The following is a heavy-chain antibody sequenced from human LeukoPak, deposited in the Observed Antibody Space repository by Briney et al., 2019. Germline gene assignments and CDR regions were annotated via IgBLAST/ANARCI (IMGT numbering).Heavy chain of an antibody. Sequence: PSETLSLTCTVSGGPITTKNYYWGWIRQTPGTGLEWIGSISYSWNTYYNPSLKSRVSISLDTSKNQFSLKLSSVTAADTAVYYCARSLTWAVAGNFDYWGQGTLVTVSS. J-gene: IGHJ4*02. CDR3: ARSLTWAVAGNFDY. V-gene: IGHV4-39*07. D-gene: IGHD6-19*01. CDR1: GGPITTKNYY. CDR2: ISYSWNT.